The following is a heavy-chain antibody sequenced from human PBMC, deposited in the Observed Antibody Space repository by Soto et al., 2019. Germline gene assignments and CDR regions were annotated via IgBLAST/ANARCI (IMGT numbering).Heavy chain of an antibody. D-gene: IGHD3-16*01. CDR3: ARSWGTTSWFDP. CDR1: GGSVSSYY. CDR2: VYNSGST. J-gene: IGHJ5*02. V-gene: IGHV4-59*08. Sequence: SETLSLTCIVSGGSVSSYYWSWTRQPPGKGLEWIGYVYNSGSTNYNPSLKSRVTISVDTSKNQFSLKLRSVTAADTAVYYCARSWGTTSWFDPWGQGTLVTVSS.